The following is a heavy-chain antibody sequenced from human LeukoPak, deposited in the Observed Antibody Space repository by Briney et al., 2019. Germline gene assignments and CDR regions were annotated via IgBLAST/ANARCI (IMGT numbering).Heavy chain of an antibody. J-gene: IGHJ4*02. V-gene: IGHV3-23*01. CDR1: GFPFSSYP. CDR3: AKDIWFGEPH. CDR2: ISNGGTIT. Sequence: GGSLRLSCAASGFPFSSYPMNWVPQAPGKGLEWVSGISNGGTITNYADSVKGRFTISRDNSKSKLYLQMNGLRAEDTAVYYCAKDIWFGEPHWGQGTLVTVSS. D-gene: IGHD3-10*01.